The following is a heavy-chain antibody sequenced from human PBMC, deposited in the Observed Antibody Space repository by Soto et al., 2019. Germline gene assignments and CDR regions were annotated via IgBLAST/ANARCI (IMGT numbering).Heavy chain of an antibody. J-gene: IGHJ6*02. CDR2: IIPIFGTA. Sequence: ASVKDSCKASGGTFSSYAISWVRQAPGQGLEWIGGIIPIFGTANYAQKFQGRVTITADESTSTAYMELSSLRSEDTAVYYCARGPIVLVPAAMGDYYYYGMDVWG. V-gene: IGHV1-69*13. CDR3: ARGPIVLVPAAMGDYYYYGMDV. CDR1: GGTFSSYA. D-gene: IGHD2-2*01.